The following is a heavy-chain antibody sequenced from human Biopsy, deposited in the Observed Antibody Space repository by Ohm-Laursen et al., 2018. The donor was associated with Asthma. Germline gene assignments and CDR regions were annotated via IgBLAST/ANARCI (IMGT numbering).Heavy chain of an antibody. CDR2: IWYDGRKK. CDR1: GITFSTYG. Sequence: LSLTCAASGITFSTYGMHWVRQAPGKGLEWVSFIWYDGRKKTYADSVKGRFTISRDNSKNTLYLQMNSLRAEDTAVYYCARKIAARGGMGVWGQGTTVTVSS. CDR3: ARKIAARGGMGV. D-gene: IGHD6-6*01. V-gene: IGHV3-33*01. J-gene: IGHJ6*02.